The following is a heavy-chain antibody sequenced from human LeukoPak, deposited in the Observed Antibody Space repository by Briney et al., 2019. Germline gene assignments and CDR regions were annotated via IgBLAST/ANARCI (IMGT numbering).Heavy chain of an antibody. V-gene: IGHV3-7*01. J-gene: IGHJ4*02. D-gene: IGHD1-1*01. CDR2: IKQDGNEK. CDR3: ARSRNDNEGDY. CDR1: GFRFNTYW. Sequence: GGSLRLSCAASGFRFNTYWMSWVRQAPGKGLEWVANIKQDGNEKYYADSVKGRFTISRDNGKNSLYLQMNSLRAEDTAVYYCARSRNDNEGDYWGQGTLVTVSS.